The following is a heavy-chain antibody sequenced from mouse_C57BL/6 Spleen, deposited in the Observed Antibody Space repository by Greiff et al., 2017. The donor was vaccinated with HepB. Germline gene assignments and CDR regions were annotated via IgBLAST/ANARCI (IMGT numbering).Heavy chain of an antibody. CDR3: ARTYYYGSSPSHYYAMDY. V-gene: IGHV1-9*01. CDR2: ILPGSGST. J-gene: IGHJ4*01. CDR1: GYTFTGYW. D-gene: IGHD1-1*01. Sequence: VKLMESGAELMKPGASVKLSCKATGYTFTGYWIEWVKQRPGHGLEWIGEILPGSGSTNYNEKFKGKATFTADTSSNTAYMQLSSLTTEDSAIYYCARTYYYGSSPSHYYAMDYWGQGTSVTVSS.